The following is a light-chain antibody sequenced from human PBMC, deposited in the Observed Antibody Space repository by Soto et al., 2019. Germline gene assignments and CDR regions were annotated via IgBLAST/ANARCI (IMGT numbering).Light chain of an antibody. CDR3: QSADNTGTVV. V-gene: IGLV3-25*03. CDR1: TLPKKY. CDR2: KDS. Sequence: SYELTQSPSVSVSPGQTARITCSGDTLPKKYAYWYQQKPGQAPVLMIYKDSERPSGIPERFSGSSSGTTVALTISGVRAEDEADYYCQSADNTGTVVFGGGTKLTVL. J-gene: IGLJ2*01.